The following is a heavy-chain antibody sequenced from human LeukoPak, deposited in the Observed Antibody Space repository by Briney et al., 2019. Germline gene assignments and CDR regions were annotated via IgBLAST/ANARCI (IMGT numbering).Heavy chain of an antibody. D-gene: IGHD3-3*01. CDR2: ISAYNGNT. Sequence: GASVKVSCKASGYTFTSYGISWVRQAAGQGLEWMGWISAYNGNTNYAQKLQGRVTMTTDTSTSTAFMELSRLRSDDTAVYYCARDLSYYDCWSVYLRDYWGQGTLVTVSS. V-gene: IGHV1-18*01. CDR3: ARDLSYYDCWSVYLRDY. CDR1: GYTFTSYG. J-gene: IGHJ4*02.